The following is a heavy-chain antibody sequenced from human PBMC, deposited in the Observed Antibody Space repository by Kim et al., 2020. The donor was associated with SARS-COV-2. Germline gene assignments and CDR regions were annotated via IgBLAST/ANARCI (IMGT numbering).Heavy chain of an antibody. CDR3: AKDTGYSSPLGSYYYYGMDV. CDR2: ISYDGSNK. D-gene: IGHD6-19*01. CDR1: GFTFSSYG. J-gene: IGHJ6*02. V-gene: IGHV3-30*18. Sequence: GGSLRLSCAASGFTFSSYGMHWVRQAPGKGLEWVAVISYDGSNKYYADSVKGRFTISRDNSKNTLYLQMNSLRAEDTAVYYCAKDTGYSSPLGSYYYYGMDVWGQGTTVTVSS.